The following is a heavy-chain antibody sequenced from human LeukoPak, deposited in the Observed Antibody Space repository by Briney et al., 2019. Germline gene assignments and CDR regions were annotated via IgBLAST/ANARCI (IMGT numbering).Heavy chain of an antibody. CDR2: IHTSSRYI. CDR1: GFTLSYFD. J-gene: IGHJ5*02. Sequence: GESLRLSCAASGFTLSYFDMNWVRQAPGKGLEWVSSIHTSSRYIYYQDSVRGRFTISRDDAKNSLHLEMNSLRAEDTAVYYCARADCSSSTCHLRRSWFDPWGQGTLVTVS. CDR3: ARADCSSSTCHLRRSWFDP. V-gene: IGHV3-21*01. D-gene: IGHD2-2*01.